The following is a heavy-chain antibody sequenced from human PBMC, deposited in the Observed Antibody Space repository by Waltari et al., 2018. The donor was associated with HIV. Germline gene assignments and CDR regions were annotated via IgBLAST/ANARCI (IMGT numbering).Heavy chain of an antibody. D-gene: IGHD2-15*01. CDR1: GGSITSYLYY. CDR3: AKGGDCVGASCYPNTVPDY. V-gene: IGHV4-39*02. J-gene: IGHJ4*02. CDR2: IYYDGRT. Sequence: QLQLQESGPGLVKPSETLSLTCTVSGGSITSYLYYWGWVRQPPGQGLEWIASIYYDGRTYYNPSLKSRVTISVDTSKNHFSLRLSSVTAADTAVYYCAKGGDCVGASCYPNTVPDYWGQGTLVTVSS.